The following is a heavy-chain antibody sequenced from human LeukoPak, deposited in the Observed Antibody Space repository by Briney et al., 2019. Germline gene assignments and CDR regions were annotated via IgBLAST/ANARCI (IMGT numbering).Heavy chain of an antibody. D-gene: IGHD5-18*01. CDR3: ARHVDTAMRGYFDY. V-gene: IGHV4-59*08. CDR1: GGSISSYY. J-gene: IGHJ4*02. CDR2: IYYSGST. Sequence: PSETLSLTCTVSGGSISSYYWSWIRQPPGKGLEWIGYIYYSGSTNYNPSLKSRVTISVDTSKNQFSLKLSSVTAADTAVYYCARHVDTAMRGYFDYWGQGTLVTVSS.